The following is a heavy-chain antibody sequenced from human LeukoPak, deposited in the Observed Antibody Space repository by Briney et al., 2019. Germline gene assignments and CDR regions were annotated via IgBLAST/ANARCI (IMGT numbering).Heavy chain of an antibody. Sequence: PSETLSLTCAVYGGSFSGYYWSWIRQPPGKGLEWIGEINHSGSTNYNPSLKSRVTISVDTSKNQFSLKLSSVTAADTAVYYCARLCSSTSYYGYPYFDYWGQGTLVTVSS. CDR3: ARLCSSTSYYGYPYFDY. CDR1: GGSFSGYY. CDR2: INHSGST. D-gene: IGHD2-2*01. J-gene: IGHJ4*02. V-gene: IGHV4-34*01.